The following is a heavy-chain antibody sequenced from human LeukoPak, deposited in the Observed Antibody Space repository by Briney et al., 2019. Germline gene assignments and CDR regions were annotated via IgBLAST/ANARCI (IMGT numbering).Heavy chain of an antibody. J-gene: IGHJ4*02. D-gene: IGHD3-10*01. CDR2: ISHRGST. Sequence: SETLSLTCAVYGGSFSGHYGSWIRQPPGKGLEWIGGISHRGSTNYNPSLKSRVTISGDTSKNQFSLKLSSVTAADTAVYYCVGYYYGSESYHNYPNFDHWGQGTLVTVSS. CDR1: GGSFSGHY. V-gene: IGHV4-34*01. CDR3: VGYYYGSESYHNYPNFDH.